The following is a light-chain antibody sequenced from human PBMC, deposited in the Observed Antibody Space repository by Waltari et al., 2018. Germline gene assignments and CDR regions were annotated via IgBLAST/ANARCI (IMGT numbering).Light chain of an antibody. V-gene: IGKV1-39*01. CDR2: YAS. CDR3: HHTYNTPFT. CDR1: QSIITY. Sequence: DIQMTQSPSSLSASVGDSVTITCRASQSIITYGNWYQQKPGKVPRLLIFYASTLQTGVPSRFSGSGSGTDFTLTVTSLQPEDFSSYYCHHTYNTPFTFGPGTIVEIK. J-gene: IGKJ3*01.